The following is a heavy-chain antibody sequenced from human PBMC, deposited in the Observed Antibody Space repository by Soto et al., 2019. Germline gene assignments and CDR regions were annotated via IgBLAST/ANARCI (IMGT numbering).Heavy chain of an antibody. CDR1: GYAFTSCD. CDR2: MNPNSGNT. Sequence: ASVKVSCKASGYAFTSCDMTWVRQATGQGLEWTGCMNPNSGNTGYEQKFQGRVTMTRNTSRSTAYMELSSLRSEDTAVYYCASLYNPGSTSSWGQGTLVTVSS. V-gene: IGHV1-8*01. J-gene: IGHJ5*02. D-gene: IGHD2-2*01. CDR3: ASLYNPGSTSS.